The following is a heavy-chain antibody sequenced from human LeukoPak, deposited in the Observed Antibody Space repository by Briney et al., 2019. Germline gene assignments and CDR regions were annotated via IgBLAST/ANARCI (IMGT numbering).Heavy chain of an antibody. D-gene: IGHD5-12*01. Sequence: SETLSLTCTVSGDSISTYYWSWIRQPPGKGLEWIGYMYYSGSTNFNPSLKSRVTISLDTPKNQFSLRLNSVTAADTAVYYCARGVAGYGPYDYWGQGTLVTVSS. CDR3: ARGVAGYGPYDY. CDR1: GDSISTYY. V-gene: IGHV4-59*01. CDR2: MYYSGST. J-gene: IGHJ4*02.